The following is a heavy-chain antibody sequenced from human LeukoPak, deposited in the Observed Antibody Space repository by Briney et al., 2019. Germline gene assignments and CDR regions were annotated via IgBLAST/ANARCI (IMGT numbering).Heavy chain of an antibody. CDR3: ARAGYDYVWGSYRPPETPHIDY. D-gene: IGHD3-16*01. Sequence: SETLSLTCTVSGGSISSYYWSWIRQPAGKGLEWIGRIYTSGSTNYNPSLKSRVTMSVDTSKNQFSLKLSSVTAADTAVYYCARAGYDYVWGSYRPPETPHIDYWGQGTLVTVSS. CDR2: IYTSGST. CDR1: GGSISSYY. J-gene: IGHJ4*02. V-gene: IGHV4-4*07.